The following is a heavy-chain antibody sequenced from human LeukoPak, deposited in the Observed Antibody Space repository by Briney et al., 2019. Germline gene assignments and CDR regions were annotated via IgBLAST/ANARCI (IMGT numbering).Heavy chain of an antibody. D-gene: IGHD5-24*01. Sequence: PSETLSLTCTVSGGSISSYYWSWIRQPPGKGLEWIGYIYYSGSTNYNPSLKSRVTISVDTSKNQFSLKLSSVTAADTAVYYCARGRWPQSQFFDYWGQGTLVTVSS. CDR2: IYYSGST. CDR1: GGSISSYY. V-gene: IGHV4-59*01. J-gene: IGHJ4*02. CDR3: ARGRWPQSQFFDY.